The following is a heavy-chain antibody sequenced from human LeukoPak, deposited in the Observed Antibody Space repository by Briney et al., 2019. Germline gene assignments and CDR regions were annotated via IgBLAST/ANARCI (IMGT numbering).Heavy chain of an antibody. CDR2: IYDSGST. Sequence: PSETLSLTCTVSGGSIRSSYYYWGWIRQPPGKGLEWIGSIYDSGSTYYNPSLKSRVTISVDTSKNQFSLKLSSVTAADTAVYYCARVVTIFGYGMDVWGQGTTVTVSS. CDR1: GGSIRSSYYY. CDR3: ARVVTIFGYGMDV. D-gene: IGHD3-3*01. V-gene: IGHV4-39*07. J-gene: IGHJ6*02.